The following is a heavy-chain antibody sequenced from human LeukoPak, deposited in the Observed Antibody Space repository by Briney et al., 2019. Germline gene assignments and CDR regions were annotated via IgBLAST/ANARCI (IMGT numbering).Heavy chain of an antibody. CDR2: IIGSGGST. CDR1: GFTFSSYA. V-gene: IGHV3-23*01. CDR3: AKSDFWSGYYPPPDY. Sequence: PGGSLRLSCAASGFTFSSYAMSWVRQAPGKGLEWVSAIIGSGGSTYYADSVKGRFTISGDNSKNTLYLQMNSLRAEDTAVYYCAKSDFWSGYYPPPDYWGQGTLVTVSS. J-gene: IGHJ4*02. D-gene: IGHD3-3*01.